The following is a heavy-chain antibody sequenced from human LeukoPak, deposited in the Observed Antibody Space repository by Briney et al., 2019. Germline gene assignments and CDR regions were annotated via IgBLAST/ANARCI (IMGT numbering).Heavy chain of an antibody. Sequence: SETLSLTCTVSGGFIRDFYWTWIRQPPGKGLEWIGYIYYSGTTKYSPSLRGRVSMSVDTSRSQFSLNLTSVTPADTAVYYCARLGDEIAVSGLKYYHYSHTDVWGSGTTVAVSS. CDR3: ARLGDEIAVSGLKYYHYSHTDV. D-gene: IGHD6-19*01. CDR2: IYYSGTT. CDR1: GGFIRDFY. J-gene: IGHJ6*03. V-gene: IGHV4-59*01.